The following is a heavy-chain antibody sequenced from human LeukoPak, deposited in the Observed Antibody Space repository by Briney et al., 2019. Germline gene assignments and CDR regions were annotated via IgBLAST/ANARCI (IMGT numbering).Heavy chain of an antibody. Sequence: GGSLRLSCAASGFTFSNYWMSWVRQAPGKGLEGVANIKQYGREKYYVDSVKGRFTISRDNAKNSVYLQMNSLRAEDTAVYYCARDNWGFWGKGTTVTVSS. CDR1: GFTFSNYW. V-gene: IGHV3-7*01. CDR3: ARDNWGF. CDR2: IKQYGREK. D-gene: IGHD7-27*01. J-gene: IGHJ6*04.